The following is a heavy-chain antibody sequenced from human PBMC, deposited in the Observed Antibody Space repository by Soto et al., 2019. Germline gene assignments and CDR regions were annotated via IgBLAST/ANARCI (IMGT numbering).Heavy chain of an antibody. Sequence: PSETLSLTCTVSGGSISSSSYYCGWIRQPPGKGLEWIGSIYYSGSTYYNPSLKSRVTISVDTSKNQFSLKLSSVTAADTAVYYCARPSSWYNWFDPWGQGTLVSVSS. J-gene: IGHJ5*02. CDR1: GGSISSSSYY. CDR3: ARPSSWYNWFDP. CDR2: IYYSGST. D-gene: IGHD6-13*01. V-gene: IGHV4-39*01.